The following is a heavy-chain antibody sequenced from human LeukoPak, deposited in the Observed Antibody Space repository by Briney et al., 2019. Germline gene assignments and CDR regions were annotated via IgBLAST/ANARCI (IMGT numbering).Heavy chain of an antibody. V-gene: IGHV4-39*07. D-gene: IGHD6-19*01. CDR1: GGSISSSSYY. J-gene: IGHJ4*02. CDR3: ARARQWLVYFDY. Sequence: SETLSLTCTVSGGSISSSSYYWGWIRQPPGKGLEWIGSIYYSGSTYYNPSLKSRVTISVDTSKNQFSLKLSSVTAADTAVYYCARARQWLVYFDYWGQGTRVTVSS. CDR2: IYYSGST.